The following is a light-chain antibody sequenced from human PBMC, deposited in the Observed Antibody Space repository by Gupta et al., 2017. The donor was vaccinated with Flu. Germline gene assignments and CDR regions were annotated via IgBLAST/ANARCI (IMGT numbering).Light chain of an antibody. J-gene: IGLJ2*01. CDR3: QSADSSGTDVV. CDR1: ALPKQY. CDR2: KDS. Sequence: SYALTQPPSVSVSPGQTSRITCPGDALPKQYAYWYQQKPGQAPVLVIYKDSERPSGIPERSSGSSSGTTVTLTISGVQAEDEADYYCQSADSSGTDVVFGGGTKLTVL. V-gene: IGLV3-25*02.